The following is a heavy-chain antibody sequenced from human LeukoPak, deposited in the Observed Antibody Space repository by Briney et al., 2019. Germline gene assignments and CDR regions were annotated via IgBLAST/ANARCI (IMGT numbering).Heavy chain of an antibody. V-gene: IGHV4-59*01. CDR1: GGSISTNY. CDR3: ARAYSGTLPAKD. CDR2: IYYSGNT. J-gene: IGHJ4*02. D-gene: IGHD1-26*01. Sequence: SETLSLTCSVSGGSISTNYWTWIRQPPGKGLEGIGYIYYSGNTNYNPSLKSRVTISVDKSRNQFSLKLTSVTAADTAVYYCARAYSGTLPAKDWGQGTLVTVSS.